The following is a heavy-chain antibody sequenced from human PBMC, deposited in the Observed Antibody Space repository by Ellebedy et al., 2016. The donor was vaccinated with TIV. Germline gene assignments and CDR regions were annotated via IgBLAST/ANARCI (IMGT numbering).Heavy chain of an antibody. CDR1: GGSISSGGYY. CDR2: IYYSGST. J-gene: IGHJ4*02. D-gene: IGHD3-22*01. CDR3: ARGRTMIVED. Sequence: SETLSLTXTVSGGSISSGGYYWSWIRQHPGKGLEWIGYIYYSGSTYYNPSLKSRVTISVDTSKNQFSLKLSSVTAADTAVYYCARGRTMIVEDWGQGTLVTVSS. V-gene: IGHV4-31*03.